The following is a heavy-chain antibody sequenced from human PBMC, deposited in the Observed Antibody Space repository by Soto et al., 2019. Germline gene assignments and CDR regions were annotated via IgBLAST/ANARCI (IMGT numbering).Heavy chain of an antibody. CDR1: GGTFGSYA. CDR2: IIPILNSP. V-gene: IGHV1-69*13. J-gene: IGHJ6*02. D-gene: IGHD2-21*01. Sequence: SVKVSCKASGGTFGSYAITWVRRAPGQGLELLGGIIPILNSPAYAQKFQARVVVTADEITNTAYMELNSLRFDDTAVYYCAREAPYCTSATCPKFYDMDVWGQGTTVTVSS. CDR3: AREAPYCTSATCPKFYDMDV.